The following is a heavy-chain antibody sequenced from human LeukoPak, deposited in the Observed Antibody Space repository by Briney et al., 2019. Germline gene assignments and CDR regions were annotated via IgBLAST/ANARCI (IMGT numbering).Heavy chain of an antibody. CDR1: GYTFTSYG. Sequence: ASVKVSCKASGYTFTSYGISWVRQAPGQGLEWMGWISAYNGNTNYAQKLQGRVTMTTDTSTSTAYMELRSLRSDDTAVYYCARELYDFWSHAFDIWGQGTMVTVSS. CDR2: ISAYNGNT. D-gene: IGHD3-3*01. J-gene: IGHJ3*02. CDR3: ARELYDFWSHAFDI. V-gene: IGHV1-18*01.